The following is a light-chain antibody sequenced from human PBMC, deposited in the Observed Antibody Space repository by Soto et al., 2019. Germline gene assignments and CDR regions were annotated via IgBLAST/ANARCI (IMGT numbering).Light chain of an antibody. V-gene: IGLV1-40*01. CDR1: SSNIGAGYD. CDR3: QSHDSSLSVV. CDR2: GNS. Sequence: QSVLTQPPSVSGAPGQRVTISCTGSSSNIGAGYDVHWYQQLPGTAPKLLIYGNSNRPSGVPDRFSGSKSGTSASLAITGFQAEDEADYYCQSHDSSLSVVFGGGTQLTVL. J-gene: IGLJ2*01.